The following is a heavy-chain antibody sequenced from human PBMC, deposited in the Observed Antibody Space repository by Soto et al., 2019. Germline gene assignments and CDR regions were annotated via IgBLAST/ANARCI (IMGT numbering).Heavy chain of an antibody. Sequence: EVQLVESGGGLVKPGGSLRLSCAASGFTFSSYSMNWVRQAPGKGLEWVSSISSSSSYIYYADSVKGRFTISRDNAKNSVYLQMNSLRAEDTAVYYCARMGSQRYYYYGMDVWGQGTTVTVSS. CDR3: ARMGSQRYYYYGMDV. CDR1: GFTFSSYS. J-gene: IGHJ6*02. V-gene: IGHV3-21*01. CDR2: ISSSSSYI. D-gene: IGHD6-25*01.